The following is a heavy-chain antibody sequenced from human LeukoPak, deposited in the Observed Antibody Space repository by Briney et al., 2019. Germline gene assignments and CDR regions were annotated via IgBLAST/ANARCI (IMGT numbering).Heavy chain of an antibody. D-gene: IGHD2-2*01. CDR1: GGSFSGYY. V-gene: IGHV4-34*01. CDR2: INHSGST. J-gene: IGHJ6*03. CDR3: ARAPLGYCSSTSCYRYYYMDV. Sequence: SETLSLTCAVYGGSFSGYYWSWIRQPPGKGLEWIGEINHSGSTNYNPSLKSRVTISVDTSKNQFSLKLSSVTAADTAVYYCARAPLGYCSSTSCYRYYYMDVWGKGTTVTVSS.